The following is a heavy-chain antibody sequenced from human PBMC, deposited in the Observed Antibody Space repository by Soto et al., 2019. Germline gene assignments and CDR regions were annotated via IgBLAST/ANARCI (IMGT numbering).Heavy chain of an antibody. CDR3: ARDTVYYYGMDV. Sequence: SETLSLTCTVSGGSISSGGYYWSWIRQHPGKGLEWIGYIYYSGSTYYNPSLKSRVTISVDTSKNQFSLKLSSVTAADTAVYYCARDTVYYYGMDVWGHGTTVTVSS. CDR1: GGSISSGGYY. V-gene: IGHV4-31*03. CDR2: IYYSGST. J-gene: IGHJ6*02.